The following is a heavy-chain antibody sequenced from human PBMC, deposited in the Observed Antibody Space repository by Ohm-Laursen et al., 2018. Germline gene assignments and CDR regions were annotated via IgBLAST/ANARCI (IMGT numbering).Heavy chain of an antibody. V-gene: IGHV1-8*01. CDR2: MNPNSGNT. Sequence: SVKVSCNASGYTFTSYDINWVRQATGQGLEWMGWMNPNSGNTGYAQKFQGRVTMTRNTSISTAYMELSSLRSEDTALYYCAKDTKHRPGSAAGSYFDYWGQGTLVTVSS. CDR1: GYTFTSYD. D-gene: IGHD6-13*01. J-gene: IGHJ4*02. CDR3: AKDTKHRPGSAAGSYFDY.